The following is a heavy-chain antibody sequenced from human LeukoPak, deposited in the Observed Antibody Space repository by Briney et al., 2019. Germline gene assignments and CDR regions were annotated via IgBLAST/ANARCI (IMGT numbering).Heavy chain of an antibody. D-gene: IGHD2-15*01. CDR3: AKGMVVAATLGSYFDY. CDR2: INHSGST. V-gene: IGHV4-34*01. J-gene: IGHJ4*02. CDR1: GGSFSGYY. Sequence: SETLSLTCAVYGGSFSGYYWSWIRQPPGKGLEWIGEINHSGSTNYNPSLKSRVTISVDTSKNQFSLKLSSVTAADTAVYYCAKGMVVAATLGSYFDYWGQGTLVTVSS.